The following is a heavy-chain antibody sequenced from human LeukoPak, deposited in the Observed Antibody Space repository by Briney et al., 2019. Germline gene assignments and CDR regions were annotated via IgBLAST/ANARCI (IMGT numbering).Heavy chain of an antibody. Sequence: GGSLRLSCAASGFTFSTYSMNWVRQAPGKGLEWISFIRHDSSDIYYADSVKGRFTISRDNAKNSLYLQMNSLRVEDTAVYYCAGDWSGELIWGKGTLVPVS. CDR3: AGDWSGELI. CDR2: IRHDSSDI. D-gene: IGHD3-16*01. J-gene: IGHJ4*02. V-gene: IGHV3-48*01. CDR1: GFTFSTYS.